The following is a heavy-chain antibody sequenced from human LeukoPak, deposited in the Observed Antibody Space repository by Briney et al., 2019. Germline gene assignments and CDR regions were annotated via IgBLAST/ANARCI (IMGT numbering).Heavy chain of an antibody. V-gene: IGHV1-8*01. Sequence: ASVKVSCKASGYTFTSYDFNWLRQATGQGPEWMGWMNPNSGATGYAQKFQGRVTMTRSASINTAYMELSNLRSEDTAVYYCARAPRSRGFDYWGQGTLVTVSS. CDR2: MNPNSGAT. D-gene: IGHD3-10*01. CDR1: GYTFTSYD. J-gene: IGHJ4*02. CDR3: ARAPRSRGFDY.